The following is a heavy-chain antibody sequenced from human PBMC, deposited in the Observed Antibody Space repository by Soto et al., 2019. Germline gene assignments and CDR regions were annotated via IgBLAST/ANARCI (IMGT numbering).Heavy chain of an antibody. CDR2: IYYSGST. CDR3: ASVVVVAARPYYYYGMDV. CDR1: GGSISSSSYY. D-gene: IGHD2-15*01. V-gene: IGHV4-39*01. Sequence: SETLSLTCTVSGGSISSSSYYWGWIRQPPGKGLEWIGSIYYSGSTYYNPSLKSRVTISVDTSKNQFSLKLSSVTAADTAVYYCASVVVVAARPYYYYGMDVWGQGTTVTVSS. J-gene: IGHJ6*02.